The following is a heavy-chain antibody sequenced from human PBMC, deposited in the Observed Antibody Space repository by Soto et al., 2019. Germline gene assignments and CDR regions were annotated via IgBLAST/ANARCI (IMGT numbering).Heavy chain of an antibody. V-gene: IGHV3-48*02. J-gene: IGHJ3*02. CDR3: ARDRLGYCTNGVCYTGAFDI. D-gene: IGHD2-8*01. CDR2: ISSSSSTI. CDR1: GFTFSSYS. Sequence: GGSLRLSCAASGFTFSSYSMNWVRQAPGKGLEWVSYISSSSSTIYYADSVKGRFTISRDNAKNSLYLQMNSLRDEDTAVYYCARDRLGYCTNGVCYTGAFDIWGQGTMVTVSS.